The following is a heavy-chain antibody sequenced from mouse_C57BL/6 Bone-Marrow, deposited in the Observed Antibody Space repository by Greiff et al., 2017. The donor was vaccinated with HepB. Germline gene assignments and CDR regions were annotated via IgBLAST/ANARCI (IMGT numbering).Heavy chain of an antibody. CDR2: INPYNGGT. Sequence: EVQLQQSGPVLVKPGASVKMSCKASGYKFTDYYMNWVKQSHGKSLEWIGVINPYNGGTSYNQKFKGKATLTVDKSSSTAYMELNSLTSEDSAVYYCARENYYGTHYWGQGTTLTVSS. V-gene: IGHV1-19*01. J-gene: IGHJ2*01. D-gene: IGHD1-1*01. CDR3: ARENYYGTHY. CDR1: GYKFTDYY.